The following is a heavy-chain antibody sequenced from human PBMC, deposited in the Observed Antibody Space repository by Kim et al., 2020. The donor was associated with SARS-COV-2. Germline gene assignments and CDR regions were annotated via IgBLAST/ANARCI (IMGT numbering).Heavy chain of an antibody. J-gene: IGHJ6*02. D-gene: IGHD1-7*01. CDR2: ISGSGGST. CDR1: GFTFSSYA. V-gene: IGHV3-23*01. CDR3: AINPPPKGYNWNSNYIYYGMDV. Sequence: GGSLRLSCAASGFTFSSYAMSWVRQAPGKGLEWVSAISGSGGSTYYADSVKGRFTISRDNSKNTLYLQMNSLRAEDTAVYYCAINPPPKGYNWNSNYIYYGMDVWGQGTTVTVSS.